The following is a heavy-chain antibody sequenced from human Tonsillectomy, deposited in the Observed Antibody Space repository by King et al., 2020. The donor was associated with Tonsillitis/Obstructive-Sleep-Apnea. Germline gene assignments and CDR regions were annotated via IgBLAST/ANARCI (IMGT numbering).Heavy chain of an antibody. J-gene: IGHJ4*02. CDR1: GGSFSGYY. V-gene: IGHV4-34*01. CDR2: INYSGST. CDR3: ARDYFYHSGGYYDY. Sequence: VQLQQWGAGLLKSSETLSLTCAVYGGSFSGYYWSWIRQPPGKGLEWIGEINYSGSTNNNPSLKSRVTISLDTSKNQFSLNLSSVTAAATAVYYCARDYFYHSGGYYDYWGQGTLVTVSS. D-gene: IGHD3-22*01.